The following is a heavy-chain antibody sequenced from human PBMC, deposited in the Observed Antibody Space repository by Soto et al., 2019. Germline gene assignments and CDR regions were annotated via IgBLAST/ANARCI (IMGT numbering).Heavy chain of an antibody. D-gene: IGHD3-16*01. CDR1: GFTVSSND. CDR2: IYSGGST. CDR3: ARDPRGDYYYYGMDV. J-gene: IGHJ6*02. V-gene: IGHV3-53*01. Sequence: GSLRLSCAASGFTVSSNDMSWVRQAPGKGLEWVSVIYSGGSTYYADSVKGRFTISRDNSKNTLYLQMNSLRAEDTAVYYCARDPRGDYYYYGMDVWGQGTTVTVSS.